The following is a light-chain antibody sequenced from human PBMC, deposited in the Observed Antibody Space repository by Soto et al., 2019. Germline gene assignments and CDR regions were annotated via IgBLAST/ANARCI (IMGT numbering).Light chain of an antibody. J-gene: IGKJ1*01. V-gene: IGKV1-9*01. CDR2: AAS. CDR1: QGISSY. CDR3: QQYNSYSWT. Sequence: DIQLTQSPSFLSASVGDRVTITCRASQGISSYLAWYQQKPGKAPNLLIYAASTLQSGVPSRFSGSGSGAEFTLTISSLQPDDFATYYCQQYNSYSWTFGQGTKVEIK.